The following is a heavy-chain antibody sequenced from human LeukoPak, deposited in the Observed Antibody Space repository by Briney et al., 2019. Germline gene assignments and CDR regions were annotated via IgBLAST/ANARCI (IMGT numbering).Heavy chain of an antibody. J-gene: IGHJ3*02. CDR3: ARDHLYSSGWYLGYDAFDI. D-gene: IGHD6-19*01. Sequence: SETLSLTCTVSGGSISSYYWSWIRQPAGKGLEWIGRIYSSGSTNYNPTLKSRVTISVDTSKNQFSLKLSSVTAADTAVYYCARDHLYSSGWYLGYDAFDIWGQGTMVTVSS. CDR2: IYSSGST. CDR1: GGSISSYY. V-gene: IGHV4-4*07.